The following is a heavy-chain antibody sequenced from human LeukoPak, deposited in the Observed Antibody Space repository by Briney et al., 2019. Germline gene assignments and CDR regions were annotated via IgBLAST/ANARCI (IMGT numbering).Heavy chain of an antibody. Sequence: TSETLSLTCAVYGGSFSGYYWSWIRQPPGKGLEWIGEINHSGSTNYNPSLKSRVTISVDTPKNQFSLKLSSVTAADTAVYYCARTNLGGGTAAAGTGNWFDPWGQGTLVTVSS. CDR3: ARTNLGGGTAAAGTGNWFDP. V-gene: IGHV4-34*01. CDR1: GGSFSGYY. CDR2: INHSGST. D-gene: IGHD6-13*01. J-gene: IGHJ5*02.